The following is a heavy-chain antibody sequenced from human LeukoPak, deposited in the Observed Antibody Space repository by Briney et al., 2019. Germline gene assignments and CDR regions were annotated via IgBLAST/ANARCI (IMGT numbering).Heavy chain of an antibody. CDR3: TRAVAGTIYYFDY. CDR1: GFTSSGSA. Sequence: GGTLRLSCAASGFTSSGSAMHWVRQASGKGLEWVGRIRSKANSYATAYAASVKGRFTISRDDSKNTAYLQMNSLKTEDTAVYYCTRAVAGTIYYFDYWGQGTLVTVSS. CDR2: IRSKANSYAT. J-gene: IGHJ4*02. V-gene: IGHV3-73*01. D-gene: IGHD6-19*01.